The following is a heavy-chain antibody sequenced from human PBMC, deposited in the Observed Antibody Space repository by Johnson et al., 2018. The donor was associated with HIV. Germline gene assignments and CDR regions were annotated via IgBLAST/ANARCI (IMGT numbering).Heavy chain of an antibody. Sequence: VQLVESGGGLVQPGGSPRLSCAASAFTFSSYAMHWVRQAPGNGLEWVALISYDGSNKYYADSVKGRFPISRDNSKNTLYLEMNSLRAEDTDVYYCARDHSGYDSVTAAFDIWGQGTMVTVSS. CDR2: ISYDGSNK. V-gene: IGHV3-30-3*01. CDR3: ARDHSGYDSVTAAFDI. CDR1: AFTFSSYA. D-gene: IGHD5-12*01. J-gene: IGHJ3*02.